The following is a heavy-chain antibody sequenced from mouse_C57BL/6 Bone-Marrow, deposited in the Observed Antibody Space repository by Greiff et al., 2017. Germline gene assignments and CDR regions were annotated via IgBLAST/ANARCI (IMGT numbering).Heavy chain of an antibody. J-gene: IGHJ4*01. CDR1: GFTFSDYG. CDR2: ISSGSSTI. Sequence: EVMLVESGGGLVKPGGSVKLSCAASGFTFSDYGMHWVRQAPEKGLEWVAYISSGSSTIYYADTVKGRFTISRDNAKNTLFLQMTSLRSEDTAMYYCARRGFYYGSSYAMDYWGQGTSVTVSS. V-gene: IGHV5-17*01. D-gene: IGHD1-1*01. CDR3: ARRGFYYGSSYAMDY.